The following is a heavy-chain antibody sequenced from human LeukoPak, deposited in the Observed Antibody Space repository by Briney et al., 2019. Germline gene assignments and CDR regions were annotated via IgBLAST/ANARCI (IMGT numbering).Heavy chain of an antibody. CDR3: ARRIQGMAPYCFDY. CDR2: ITSDGGTA. J-gene: IGHJ4*02. D-gene: IGHD5-24*01. Sequence: PGGSLRLSCAASGFTFSSYSMSWVRQAPGNGLEWLSFITSDGGTASYADSVKGRFAISRDNAKTTLYLQMNSLRAEDTAVYYCARRIQGMAPYCFDYWGQGTLVTVSS. V-gene: IGHV3-48*04. CDR1: GFTFSSYS.